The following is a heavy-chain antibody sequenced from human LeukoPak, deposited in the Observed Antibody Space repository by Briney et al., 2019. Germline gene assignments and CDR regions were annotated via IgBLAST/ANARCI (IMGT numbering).Heavy chain of an antibody. D-gene: IGHD2-21*01. V-gene: IGHV3-7*03. CDR2: INLDESER. J-gene: IGHJ4*02. Sequence: GGSLRLSCAASGFTFSNYWMSWVRQAPGKGLQWVANINLDESERYYVDSVKGRFTISRDNAKNSLYLQMNSLRAEDTAVYYCAKVSYRFFDYWGQGTLVTVSS. CDR1: GFTFSNYW. CDR3: AKVSYRFFDY.